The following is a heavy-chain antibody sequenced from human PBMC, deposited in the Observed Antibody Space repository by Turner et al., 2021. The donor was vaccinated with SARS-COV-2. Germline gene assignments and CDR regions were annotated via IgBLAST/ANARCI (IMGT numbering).Heavy chain of an antibody. CDR1: GFTFSSYG. Sequence: EAQLVEYGGGLVKPGGSLRVCCAASGFTFSSYGMNWVRQARVKGLELVSSISSSSSYIYYADSLKGRFTISRNNAKNSVYLKMNSLRAEDTAVYYCAREKPGFDSSGYYPDAFDIWGQGTMVTVSS. CDR3: AREKPGFDSSGYYPDAFDI. D-gene: IGHD3-22*01. V-gene: IGHV3-21*06. J-gene: IGHJ3*02. CDR2: ISSSSSYI.